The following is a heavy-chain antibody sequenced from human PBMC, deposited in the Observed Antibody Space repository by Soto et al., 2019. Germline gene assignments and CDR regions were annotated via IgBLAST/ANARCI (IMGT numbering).Heavy chain of an antibody. J-gene: IGHJ6*02. Sequence: GGSLRLSCAASGFTFSSYGMHWVRQAPGKGLEWVAVIWYDGSNKYYADSVKGRFTISRDNSKNTLYLQMNSLRAEDTAVYYCARVFRASIAAKNSYYYYGMDVWGQGTTVTVSS. CDR3: ARVFRASIAAKNSYYYYGMDV. CDR1: GFTFSSYG. CDR2: IWYDGSNK. D-gene: IGHD6-13*01. V-gene: IGHV3-33*01.